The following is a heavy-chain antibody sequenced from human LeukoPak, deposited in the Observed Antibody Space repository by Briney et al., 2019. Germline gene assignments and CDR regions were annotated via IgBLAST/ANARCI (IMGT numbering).Heavy chain of an antibody. V-gene: IGHV3-23*01. D-gene: IGHD3-10*01. J-gene: IGHJ4*02. Sequence: GGSLRLSCVASGFTFSSYAMSWVRQAPGKGLEWVSAISGSGGSTYYADSVKGRFTISRDNSKNTLHLQMNSLRAEDTAVYYCAKESQPVLLWFGELIGGDYFDYWGQGTLVTVSS. CDR1: GFTFSSYA. CDR2: ISGSGGST. CDR3: AKESQPVLLWFGELIGGDYFDY.